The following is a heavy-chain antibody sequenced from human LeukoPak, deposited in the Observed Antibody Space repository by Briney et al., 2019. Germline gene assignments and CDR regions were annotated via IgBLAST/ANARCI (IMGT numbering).Heavy chain of an antibody. CDR1: GGSISSYY. J-gene: IGHJ4*02. Sequence: SETLSLTCTVSGGSISSYYWSWIRQPAGKGLEWIGRIYTSGSTNYNPSLRGRITISIDTSKNQFSLKLSSVTAADTAVYYCARRRSSGSYSYYFDYWGQGTLVTVSS. CDR3: ARRRSSGSYSYYFDY. CDR2: IYTSGST. V-gene: IGHV4-4*07. D-gene: IGHD1-26*01.